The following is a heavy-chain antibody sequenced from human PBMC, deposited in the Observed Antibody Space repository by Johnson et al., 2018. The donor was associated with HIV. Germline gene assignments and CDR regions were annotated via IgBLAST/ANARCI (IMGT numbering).Heavy chain of an antibody. Sequence: VQLVESGGGVVRPGGSLRLSCAASGFTFDDFDMSWVRQAPGKGLEWVSGINWNGARTGYTDSVKGRFTISRDNAKNSLFVQMNGLRAEDSALYYCARATFYYDPSGYLTRPRAFDIWGQGTKVTVSS. D-gene: IGHD3-22*01. CDR1: GFTFDDFD. V-gene: IGHV3-20*04. CDR3: ARATFYYDPSGYLTRPRAFDI. CDR2: INWNGART. J-gene: IGHJ3*02.